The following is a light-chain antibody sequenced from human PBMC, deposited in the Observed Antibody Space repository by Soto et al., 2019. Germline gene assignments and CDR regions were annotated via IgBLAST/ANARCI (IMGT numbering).Light chain of an antibody. J-gene: IGKJ2*01. CDR2: AAS. CDR3: QQANSFPPA. CDR1: QGINSC. V-gene: IGKV1-12*01. Sequence: DRQMTQSPSSVSASVGDRVTITCPASQGINSCLAWYQQKPGKAPKLLIYAASSLQSGVPSRFSGSGSGTDVTLTISSLQPEDFAPYYCQQANSFPPAFGQGTKLELK.